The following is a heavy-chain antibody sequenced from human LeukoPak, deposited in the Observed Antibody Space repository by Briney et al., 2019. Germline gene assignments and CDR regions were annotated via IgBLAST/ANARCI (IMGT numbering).Heavy chain of an antibody. D-gene: IGHD3-22*01. CDR2: ISSSGSTI. CDR3: ARARGPTDYYDSSGYGGELGY. J-gene: IGHJ4*02. Sequence: GGSLRLSCAASGFTFSSYEMNWVRQAPGKGLEWVSFISSSGSTIYYADPVKGRFTISRDNAKNSLYLQMNSLRAEDTAVYYCARARGPTDYYDSSGYGGELGYWGQGTLVTVSS. V-gene: IGHV3-48*03. CDR1: GFTFSSYE.